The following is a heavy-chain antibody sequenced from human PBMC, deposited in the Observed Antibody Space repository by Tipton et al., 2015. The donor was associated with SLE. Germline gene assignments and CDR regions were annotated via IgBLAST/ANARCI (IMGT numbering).Heavy chain of an antibody. V-gene: IGHV3-69-1*01. CDR1: GFTFSSYG. J-gene: IGHJ4*02. D-gene: IGHD6-13*01. Sequence: SLRLSCAASGFTFSSYGMHWVRQAPGKGLEWVSSISSSSTIYYADSVKGRFTISRDNAKNSLYLQMNSLRAEDTAVYYCARGTAAAGPFSDYWGQGTLVTVSS. CDR3: ARGTAAAGPFSDY. CDR2: ISSSSTI.